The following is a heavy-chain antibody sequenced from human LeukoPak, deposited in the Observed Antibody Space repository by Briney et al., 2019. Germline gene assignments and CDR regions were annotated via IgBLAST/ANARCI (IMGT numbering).Heavy chain of an antibody. V-gene: IGHV3-21*01. D-gene: IGHD5-24*01. CDR1: GFTFSSYT. CDR2: ISSSSTYI. CDR3: ARGQGLQLKSGSDY. J-gene: IGHJ4*02. Sequence: GGSLRLSCAASGFTFSSYTMNWVRQAPGKGLEWVSSISSSSTYIYYADSVKGRFTISRDNAKNSLFLQMNSPRADDTAVYYCARGQGLQLKSGSDYWGQGTPVTLSS.